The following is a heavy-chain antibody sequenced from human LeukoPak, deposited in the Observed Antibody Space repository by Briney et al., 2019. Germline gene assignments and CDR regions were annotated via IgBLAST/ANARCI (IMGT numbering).Heavy chain of an antibody. J-gene: IGHJ4*02. CDR3: VKGAYDYIEMGYFDY. CDR2: IWYDGSNK. V-gene: IGHV3-33*06. Sequence: GGSLRVSCATSGFTFNSYGFHWVRQAPGKGLKWVADIWYDGSNKYYADSVKGRFTISRDNSKNTVFLQMTSLRAEDTALYYCVKGAYDYIEMGYFDYWGQGTLVTASS. CDR1: GFTFNSYG. D-gene: IGHD5-12*01.